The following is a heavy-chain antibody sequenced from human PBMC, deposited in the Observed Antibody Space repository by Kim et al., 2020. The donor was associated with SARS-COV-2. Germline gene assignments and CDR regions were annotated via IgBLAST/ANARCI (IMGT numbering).Heavy chain of an antibody. J-gene: IGHJ4*02. CDR3: VRVRYPGWGYFDY. Sequence: GGSLRLSCAASGFTVSGTYMTWVRQAPGKGLECVSFLYSGGSTKYADSVKGRFTISTDNSKNIFYLQMNSLRVEDTAVYYCVRVRYPGWGYFDYWGQGALVTVSS. V-gene: IGHV3-66*01. D-gene: IGHD6-19*01. CDR2: LYSGGST. CDR1: GFTVSGTY.